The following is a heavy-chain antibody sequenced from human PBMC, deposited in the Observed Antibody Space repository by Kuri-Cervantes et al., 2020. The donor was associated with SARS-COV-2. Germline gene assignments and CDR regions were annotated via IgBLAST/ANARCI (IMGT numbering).Heavy chain of an antibody. Sequence: GSLRLSCTVSGGSISSSSYYWGWIRQPPGKGLEWIGSIYYSGSTYYNPSLKSRVTVSVATSKNQFSLKLSSVTAADTAVYYCATISASYSSGWYALYWGQGTLVTVSS. CDR2: IYYSGST. D-gene: IGHD6-19*01. J-gene: IGHJ4*02. CDR3: ATISASYSSGWYALY. V-gene: IGHV4-39*07. CDR1: GGSISSSSYY.